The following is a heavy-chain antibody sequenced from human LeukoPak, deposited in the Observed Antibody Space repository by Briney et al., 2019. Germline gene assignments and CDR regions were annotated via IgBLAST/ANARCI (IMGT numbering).Heavy chain of an antibody. V-gene: IGHV4-39*01. CDR1: GGSISNSSYY. J-gene: IGHJ4*02. CDR3: ARQPSVLIAHFDY. Sequence: SETLSLTCTVSGGSISNSSYYWGWIRQPPGKGLEWIGSMYYSGSTYYNPSLKSRATISVDTSKNQFSLNLSSVTAADTAVYYCARQPSVLIAHFDYWGQGTLVTVSS. CDR2: MYYSGST. D-gene: IGHD3-22*01.